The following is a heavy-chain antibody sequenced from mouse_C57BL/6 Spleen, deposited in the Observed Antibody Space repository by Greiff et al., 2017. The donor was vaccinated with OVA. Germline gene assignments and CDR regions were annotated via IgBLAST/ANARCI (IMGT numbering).Heavy chain of an antibody. CDR3: ARNGAGLHWYFDV. V-gene: IGHV5-17*01. J-gene: IGHJ1*03. D-gene: IGHD3-1*01. CDR1: GFTFSDYG. Sequence: EVKLVESGGGLVKPGGSLKLSCAASGFTFSDYGMHWVRQAPEKGLEWVAYISSGSSTIYYADTVKGRFTISRDNAKNTLFLQMTSLRSEDTAMYYGARNGAGLHWYFDVWGTGTTVTVSS. CDR2: ISSGSSTI.